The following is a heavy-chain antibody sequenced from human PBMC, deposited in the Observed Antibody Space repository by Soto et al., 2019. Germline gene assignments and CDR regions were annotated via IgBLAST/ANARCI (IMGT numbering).Heavy chain of an antibody. CDR2: INHLGSI. CDR3: ARGGISHWAYFYYMDV. D-gene: IGHD2-21*01. V-gene: IGHV4-34*01. CDR1: GWSLSDYF. Sequence: PSATLSLTCVVSGWSLSDYFWSWIRQPPGMALEWIGEINHLGSINYNPSLKSRVTMSVDTSKNQFSLTLNSVTAADTATYYCARGGISHWAYFYYMDVWDRGTTVTVSS. J-gene: IGHJ6*03.